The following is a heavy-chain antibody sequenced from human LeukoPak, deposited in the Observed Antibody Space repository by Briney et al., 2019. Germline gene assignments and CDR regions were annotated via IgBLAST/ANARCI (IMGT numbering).Heavy chain of an antibody. CDR1: GYTFTSYA. CDR2: INAGNGNT. D-gene: IGHD4-17*01. Sequence: ASVKVSCKASGYTFTSYAMHWVRQAPGQRLEWMGWINAGNGNTKYSQKFQGRVTITRDTSASTAYMELSSLRSEDTAVYYCARALATTLSSWFDPWGQGTLVTVSS. J-gene: IGHJ5*02. V-gene: IGHV1-3*01. CDR3: ARALATTLSSWFDP.